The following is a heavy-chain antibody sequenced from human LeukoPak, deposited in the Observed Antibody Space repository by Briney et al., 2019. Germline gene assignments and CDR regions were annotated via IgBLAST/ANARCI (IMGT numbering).Heavy chain of an antibody. CDR2: ISSSSSYI. CDR3: ARAHNWKYGTFDY. CDR1: GFTFSSYS. V-gene: IGHV3-21*01. J-gene: IGHJ4*02. D-gene: IGHD1-7*01. Sequence: GSLRLSCAASGFTFSSYSMNWVRQAPGKGLEWVSCISSSSSYIYYADSVKGRFTISRDNAKNSLYLQMNSLRVEDTAVYYCARAHNWKYGTFDYWGQGTLVTVSS.